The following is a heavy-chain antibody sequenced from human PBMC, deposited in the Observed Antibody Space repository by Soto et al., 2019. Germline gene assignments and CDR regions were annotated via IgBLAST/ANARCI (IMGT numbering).Heavy chain of an antibody. CDR3: AREFCSGGNCYTYYFDP. D-gene: IGHD2-15*01. Sequence: GSLRLSCAASGLTFNRYWMHWVRHAPGKGLVWVSHINTDGSNTNYADSVKGRFTISRDNAKSTLFLQMNSLRDEDTAVYYCAREFCSGGNCYTYYFDPWGQGIPVTVSS. CDR2: INTDGSNT. V-gene: IGHV3-74*01. CDR1: GLTFNRYW. J-gene: IGHJ5*02.